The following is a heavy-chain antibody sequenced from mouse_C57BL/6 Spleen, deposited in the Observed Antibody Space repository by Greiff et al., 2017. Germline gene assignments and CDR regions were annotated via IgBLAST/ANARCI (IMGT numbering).Heavy chain of an antibody. Sequence: VQLQQSGAELVRPGTSVKVSCKASGYAFTNYLIEWVKQRPGQGLEWIGVTNPGSGGTNYNEKFKGKATLTADKSSSTAYMQLSSLTSEDSAVYFCARREGLRAMDYWGQGASVTVSS. CDR2: TNPGSGGT. V-gene: IGHV1-54*01. J-gene: IGHJ4*01. CDR1: GYAFTNYL. CDR3: ARREGLRAMDY.